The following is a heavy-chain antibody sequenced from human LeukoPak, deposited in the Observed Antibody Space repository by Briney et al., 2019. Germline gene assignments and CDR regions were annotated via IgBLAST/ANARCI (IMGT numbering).Heavy chain of an antibody. CDR1: GYTFTDHS. D-gene: IGHD6-19*01. CDR2: ISPNSGGT. J-gene: IGHJ5*02. V-gene: IGHV1-2*02. Sequence: VASVKVSCKASGYTFTDHSIHWVRQAPGQGLEWMGWISPNSGGTNYAQKFQGRVAMTKDTSISAAYMELSRLTSDDTAIYYCARTGSVAGTFDPWGQGTLVTVSS. CDR3: ARTGSVAGTFDP.